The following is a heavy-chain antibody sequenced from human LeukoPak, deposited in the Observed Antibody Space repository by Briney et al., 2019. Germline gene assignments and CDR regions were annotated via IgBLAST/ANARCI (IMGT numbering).Heavy chain of an antibody. D-gene: IGHD3-16*01. CDR1: GDSISRYF. CDR2: VCYNGTT. CDR3: ATSGGFNSPRHY. V-gene: IGHV4-59*01. Sequence: PSETLSLTCSVSGDSISRYFWAWIRQPPGKGLEWIGYVCYNGTTNYNPSLRNRVAISIDTPKNQFSLKLNSATAADTAVYYCATSGGFNSPRHYWGQGTLVTVSS. J-gene: IGHJ4*02.